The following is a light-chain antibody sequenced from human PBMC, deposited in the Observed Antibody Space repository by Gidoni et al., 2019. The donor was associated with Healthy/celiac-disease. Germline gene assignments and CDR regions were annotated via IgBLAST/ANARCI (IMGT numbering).Light chain of an antibody. CDR1: QSISSW. CDR2: KAS. CDR3: QQYNSYSRT. V-gene: IGKV1-5*03. J-gene: IGKJ1*01. Sequence: DIQMTQSPSTLSASVGDRVTITCRASQSISSWLAWYQQNPGKAPKLLIYKASSLESVVPSRFSGSGSGTEFTLTISSLQPDDFATYYCQQYNSYSRTFGQGTKVEIK.